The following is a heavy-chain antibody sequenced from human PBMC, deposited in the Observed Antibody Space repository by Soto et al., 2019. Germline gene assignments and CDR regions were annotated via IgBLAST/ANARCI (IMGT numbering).Heavy chain of an antibody. CDR1: GGSISSAAYY. J-gene: IGHJ4*02. D-gene: IGHD5-18*01. CDR3: AREYTYGSNFFDC. Sequence: QVQLQESGPGLVKPSQTLSLSCTVSGGSISSAAYYWSWIRQHPGKGLEWIGYISHSGRTYYTPALKRRVIISPDTSKNQFPLTLPSVTAADTAVYYCAREYTYGSNFFDCWGQGALVTVSS. CDR2: ISHSGRT. V-gene: IGHV4-31*03.